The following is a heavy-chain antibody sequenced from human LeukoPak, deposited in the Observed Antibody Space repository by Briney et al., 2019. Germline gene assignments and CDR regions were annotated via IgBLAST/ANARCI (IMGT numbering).Heavy chain of an antibody. J-gene: IGHJ4*02. D-gene: IGHD5-12*01. V-gene: IGHV1-69*04. CDR1: GGTFSSYA. CDR2: IIPTLGIA. CDR3: ARDDGNIVASCY. Sequence: SVKLFCKASGGTFSSYAISWVRQAPGQGLEWMGRIIPTLGIANCAQKFQGRVTITADKSTSTAYMELSSLRSEDTAVYYCARDDGNIVASCYWGQGTLVTVSS.